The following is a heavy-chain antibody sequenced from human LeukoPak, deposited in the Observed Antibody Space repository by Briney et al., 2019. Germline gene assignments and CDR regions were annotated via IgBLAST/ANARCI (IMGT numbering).Heavy chain of an antibody. V-gene: IGHV3-21*01. D-gene: IGHD3-22*01. CDR2: ISSSSSYI. CDR1: GFTFSSYS. J-gene: IGHJ4*02. Sequence: PGGSLRLSCAASGFTFSSYSMNWVRQAPGKGPEWVSSISSSSSYIYYADSVKGRFTISRDNAKNSLYLQMNSLRAEDTAVYYCARGFSDSSGPDYWGQGTLVTVSS. CDR3: ARGFSDSSGPDY.